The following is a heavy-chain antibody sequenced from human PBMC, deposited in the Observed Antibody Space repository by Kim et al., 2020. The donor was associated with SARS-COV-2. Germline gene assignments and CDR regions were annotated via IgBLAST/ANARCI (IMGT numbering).Heavy chain of an antibody. Sequence: SETLSLTCTVSGGSISSSSYYWGWIRQPPGKGLEWIGSIYYSGSTYYNPSLKSRVTISVDTSKNQLSLKLSSVTAADKAAYYCALSRITMIVVVMEDPYHDAFDIWGQGTMVTVST. CDR3: ALSRITMIVVVMEDPYHDAFDI. V-gene: IGHV4-39*01. D-gene: IGHD3-22*01. J-gene: IGHJ3*02. CDR1: GGSISSSSYY. CDR2: IYYSGST.